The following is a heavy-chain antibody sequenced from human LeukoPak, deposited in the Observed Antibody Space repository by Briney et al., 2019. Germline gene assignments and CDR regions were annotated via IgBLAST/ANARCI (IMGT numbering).Heavy chain of an antibody. CDR2: ISSSMSYI. CDR3: PTAASVTTWGFCFDL. V-gene: IGHV3-21*01. J-gene: IGHJ5*02. Sequence: GRSLRLSCAACGFALRLYIMSWVRQAPGKGLDWVSSISSSMSYIYYTESVEGQFTMSRDSAKNARCLQMNSMRAEDTAVYYFPTAASVTTWGFCFDLCGQGTLVTVSS. CDR1: GFALRLYI. D-gene: IGHD4-11*01.